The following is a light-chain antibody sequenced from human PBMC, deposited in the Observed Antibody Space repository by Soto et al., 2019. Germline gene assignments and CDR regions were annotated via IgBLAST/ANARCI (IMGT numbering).Light chain of an antibody. CDR2: DAS. CDR1: QSVSSSY. V-gene: IGKV3-20*01. J-gene: IGKJ4*01. Sequence: EIVLTQSPGTLSLSPGERATLSCRASQSVSSSYLAWYQQKPGQAPRLLIYDASSRATGIPDRFSGGGSGTDFTLTISRLEPEDFAVYYCQQFSSYPLTCGGGTKGDIK. CDR3: QQFSSYPLT.